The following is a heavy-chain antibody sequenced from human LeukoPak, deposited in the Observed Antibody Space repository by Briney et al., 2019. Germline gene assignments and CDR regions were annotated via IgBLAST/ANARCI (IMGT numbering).Heavy chain of an antibody. CDR1: GFTFSDYY. CDR2: ISSGNYI. Sequence: GGSLRLSCAASGFTFSDYYMSWIRQAPGKGLEWVSSISSGNYIYYADSVKGRFTISRDNAKNSLYLQMNSLRAEDTAVYYCAREGQYQLLFRWFDPWGQGTLVTVSS. D-gene: IGHD2-2*01. CDR3: AREGQYQLLFRWFDP. J-gene: IGHJ5*02. V-gene: IGHV3-69-1*01.